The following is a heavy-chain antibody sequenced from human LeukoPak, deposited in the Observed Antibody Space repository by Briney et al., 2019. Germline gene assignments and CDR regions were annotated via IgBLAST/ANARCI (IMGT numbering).Heavy chain of an antibody. CDR2: ISSNGGST. CDR1: GFTFSTYS. D-gene: IGHD6-19*01. Sequence: GGSLRLSCTASGFTFSTYSMNWVRQAPGKGLEYISAISSNGGSTYYADSVKGRFTISRDNSKNTLYLQMSSLRSEDTAVYYCVKNGVYTSGWYGGYFDYWGQGTLVTVSS. CDR3: VKNGVYTSGWYGGYFDY. V-gene: IGHV3-64D*08. J-gene: IGHJ4*02.